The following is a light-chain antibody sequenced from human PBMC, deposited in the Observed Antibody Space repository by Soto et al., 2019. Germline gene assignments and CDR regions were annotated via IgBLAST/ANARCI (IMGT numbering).Light chain of an antibody. CDR3: CSYAGSHTL. CDR1: TNDVGAYNY. V-gene: IGLV2-11*01. Sequence: QSVLTQPRSVSGSPGQSVTISCTVTTNDVGAYNYVSWYRQYPGKAPTLMIYDVSKRPSGVPDRFSGSKSANTASLTISGLQAEDEADYYCCSYAGSHTLFGTGTKVTVL. J-gene: IGLJ1*01. CDR2: DVS.